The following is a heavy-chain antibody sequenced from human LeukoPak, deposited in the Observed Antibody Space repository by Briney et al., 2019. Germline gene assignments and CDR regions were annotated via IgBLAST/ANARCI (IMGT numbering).Heavy chain of an antibody. CDR1: GGSFSGYY. V-gene: IGHV4-34*01. CDR2: INHSGST. D-gene: IGHD6-13*01. Sequence: SETLSLTCAVYGGSFSGYYWSWIRQPPGKGLEWIGEINHSGSTNYNPSLKSRFTISVDTSKNQFSLKLSSVTAADTAVYYCARGRRIAAAGRNWFDPWGQGTLVTVSS. J-gene: IGHJ5*02. CDR3: ARGRRIAAAGRNWFDP.